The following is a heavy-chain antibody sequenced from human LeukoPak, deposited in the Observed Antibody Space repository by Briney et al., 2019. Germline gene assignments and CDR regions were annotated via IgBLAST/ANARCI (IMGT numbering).Heavy chain of an antibody. CDR3: ASTELLWLGELGNYYYMDV. D-gene: IGHD3-10*01. CDR1: GYTFTSYG. V-gene: IGHV1-18*01. J-gene: IGHJ6*03. CDR2: ISAYNGNT. Sequence: ASVKVSCKASGYTFTSYGISWVRQAPGQGLEWMGWISAYNGNTNYAQKLQGRVTMTTDTSTSTAYMELRSLRSDDTAVYYCASTELLWLGELGNYYYMDVWGKGTTVTVSS.